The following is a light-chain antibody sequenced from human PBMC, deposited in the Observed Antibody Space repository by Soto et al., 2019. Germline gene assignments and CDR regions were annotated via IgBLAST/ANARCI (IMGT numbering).Light chain of an antibody. CDR1: SSDVGSYNL. J-gene: IGLJ1*01. CDR2: EVS. CDR3: CSYAGSSTFYV. Sequence: QSVLTQPASVSGSTGQSITISCTGTSSDVGSYNLVSWYQQHPGKAPNLMIYEVSKRPSGVSNRCSGSKSGNTASLTISGLQAEDEADYSCCSYAGSSTFYVFGTGTKLTVL. V-gene: IGLV2-23*02.